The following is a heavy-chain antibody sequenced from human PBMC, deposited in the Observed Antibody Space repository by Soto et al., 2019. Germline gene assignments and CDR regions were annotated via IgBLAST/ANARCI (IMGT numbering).Heavy chain of an antibody. Sequence: QVQLVQSGAEVKKPGSSVKVSCKASGGTFSSYTISWVRQAPGQGLEWMGRIIPILGIANYAQKFRGRVTITADKSTSTAYMELSSLRSEDTAVYYCARDRRSGSPLFDYWGQGTLVTVSS. CDR3: ARDRRSGSPLFDY. J-gene: IGHJ4*02. D-gene: IGHD3-10*01. CDR1: GGTFSSYT. CDR2: IIPILGIA. V-gene: IGHV1-69*02.